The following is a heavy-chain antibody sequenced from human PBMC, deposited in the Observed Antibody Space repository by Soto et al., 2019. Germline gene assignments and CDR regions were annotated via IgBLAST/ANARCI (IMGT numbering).Heavy chain of an antibody. CDR3: ARGQPGLGH. Sequence: QVQLLGSGGGVVQPGRSLRLSCAASGFTFSSYAMHWVRQPPGKGLEWVAVVSNDGRNKFYADSVRGRFTISRDNSKNTLYLEMDSLGVEDTAVFYCARGQPGLGHWGQGSLVLVSP. V-gene: IGHV3-30-3*01. J-gene: IGHJ4*02. CDR1: GFTFSSYA. CDR2: VSNDGRNK. D-gene: IGHD2-8*02.